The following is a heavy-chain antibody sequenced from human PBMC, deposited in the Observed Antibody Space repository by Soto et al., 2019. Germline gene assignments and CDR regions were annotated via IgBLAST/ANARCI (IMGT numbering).Heavy chain of an antibody. CDR3: ARAREFFDGCGGIDD. CDR1: GGSLSSGDYY. J-gene: IGHJ4*02. CDR2: IYYSGST. Sequence: LSLKCIDLGGSLSSGDYYWSWIRQPPGRGLEGIGYIYYSGSTYYNPSLKSRVTISVDTSKNQFSLKLNSVTPSSMAVYFLARAREFFDGCGGIDDWGQGTPFTVTS. D-gene: IGHD3-3*01. V-gene: IGHV4-30-4*01.